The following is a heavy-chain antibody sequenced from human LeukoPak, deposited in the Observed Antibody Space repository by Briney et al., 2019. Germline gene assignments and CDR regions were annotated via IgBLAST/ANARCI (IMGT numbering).Heavy chain of an antibody. CDR3: AKDSSWYYY. CDR1: GFTFSSYA. V-gene: IGHV3-23*01. J-gene: IGHJ4*02. Sequence: GGSLRLSCAASGFTFSSYAMSWVRQALGKGLEWVSAISGSGGSTYYADSVKGRFTISRDSSKNTLYLQMNSLRAGDTAVYYCAKDSSWYYYWGQGTLVTVSS. D-gene: IGHD6-13*01. CDR2: ISGSGGST.